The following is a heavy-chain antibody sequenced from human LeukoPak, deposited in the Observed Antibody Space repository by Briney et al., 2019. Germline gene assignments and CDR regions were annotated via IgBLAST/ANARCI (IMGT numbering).Heavy chain of an antibody. D-gene: IGHD6-6*01. J-gene: IGHJ3*02. CDR3: AKVEYSSSSRAFDI. Sequence: GGSLRLSCAASGFTFSNYAMHWVRQAPGKGLEWVAFIRYDGSIKYYADSVKGRFTISRDNSKNTLYLQMNSQRAEDAAVYYCAKVEYSSSSRAFDIWGQGTMVTVSS. CDR1: GFTFSNYA. CDR2: IRYDGSIK. V-gene: IGHV3-30*02.